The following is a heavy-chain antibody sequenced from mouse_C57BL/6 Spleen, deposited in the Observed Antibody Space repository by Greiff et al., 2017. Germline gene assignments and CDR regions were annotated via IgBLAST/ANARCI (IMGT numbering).Heavy chain of an antibody. CDR3: ARLRYYGSTPWYFDV. CDR1: GYTFTSYW. D-gene: IGHD1-1*01. J-gene: IGHJ1*03. CDR2: IDPSDSET. Sequence: VQLQQPGAELVRPGSSVKLSCKASGYTFTSYWMHWVKQRPIQGLEWIGNIDPSDSETHYNQKFKDKATLTVDKSSSTAYMQLSSLTSEDSAVXYCARLRYYGSTPWYFDVWGTGTTVTVSS. V-gene: IGHV1-52*01.